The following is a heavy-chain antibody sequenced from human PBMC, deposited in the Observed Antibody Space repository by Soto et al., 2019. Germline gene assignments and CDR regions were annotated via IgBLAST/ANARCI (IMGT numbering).Heavy chain of an antibody. D-gene: IGHD2-15*01. Sequence: PGESLKISCKGSGYSFTSYWTGWVRQMPGKGLEWMGIIYPGDSDTRYSPSFQGQVTISADKSISTAYLQWSSLKASDTAMYYCARHGVVVVAATPRYCGMDVWGQGTTVTVSS. CDR1: GYSFTSYW. CDR2: IYPGDSDT. V-gene: IGHV5-51*01. CDR3: ARHGVVVVAATPRYCGMDV. J-gene: IGHJ6*02.